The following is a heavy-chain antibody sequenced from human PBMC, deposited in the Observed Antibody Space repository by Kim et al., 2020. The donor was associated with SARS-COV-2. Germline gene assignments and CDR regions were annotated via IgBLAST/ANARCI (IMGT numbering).Heavy chain of an antibody. Sequence: SVKVSCKASGGTFSSYAISWVRQAPGQGLEWMGGIIPIFGTANYAQKFQGRVTITADESTSTAYMELSSLRSEDTAVYYCAACRNYYYYGMDVWGQGTTVTVSS. V-gene: IGHV1-69*13. CDR1: GGTFSSYA. CDR2: IIPIFGTA. CDR3: AACRNYYYYGMDV. J-gene: IGHJ6*02.